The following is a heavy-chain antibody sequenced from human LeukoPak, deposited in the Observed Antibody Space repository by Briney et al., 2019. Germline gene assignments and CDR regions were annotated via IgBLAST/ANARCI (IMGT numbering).Heavy chain of an antibody. J-gene: IGHJ4*02. Sequence: PGGSLRLSCAASGFTFSSYWMSWVRQAPGKGLEWVANIKQDGSEEYYVDSVKGRFTISRDNAKNSLYLQMNSLRAEDTAVYYCARGYYDSSGYPFDYWGQGTLVTVSS. CDR1: GFTFSSYW. CDR2: IKQDGSEE. V-gene: IGHV3-7*01. CDR3: ARGYYDSSGYPFDY. D-gene: IGHD3-22*01.